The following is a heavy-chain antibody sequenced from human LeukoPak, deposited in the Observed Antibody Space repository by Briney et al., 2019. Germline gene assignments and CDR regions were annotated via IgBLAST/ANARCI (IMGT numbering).Heavy chain of an antibody. D-gene: IGHD5-12*01. CDR2: ISNEGRKK. J-gene: IGHJ4*02. CDR1: GFTCIGYG. Sequence: VRSLRLSGAGSGFTCIGYGMQGFDQAPDKGLEGVAAISNEGRKKYSADSVKGRLTTSRENPTHPLYLKMNSLRAEDPAVYYCAKVDTVATIDAGRLVDYWGQGTLVTVSS. CDR3: AKVDTVATIDAGRLVDY. V-gene: IGHV3-30*18.